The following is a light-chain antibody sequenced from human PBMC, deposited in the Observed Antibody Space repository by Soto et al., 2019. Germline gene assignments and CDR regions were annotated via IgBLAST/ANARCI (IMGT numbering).Light chain of an antibody. CDR3: QQYNNWPPIT. J-gene: IGKJ5*01. V-gene: IGKV3-15*01. Sequence: ELVMTQSPATLSVSPGERVSLSCRASQSVNSKLAWYQQKPGRAPRLLIYGASTRATGIPARFSGSGSGTEFTLTISSLQSEDFAVYFCQQYNNWPPITFGQGTRLEIK. CDR2: GAS. CDR1: QSVNSK.